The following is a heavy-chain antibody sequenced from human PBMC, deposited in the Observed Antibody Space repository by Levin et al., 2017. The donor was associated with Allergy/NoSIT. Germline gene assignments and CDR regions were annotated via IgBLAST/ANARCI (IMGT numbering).Heavy chain of an antibody. CDR1: GFTFSSYS. CDR2: ISSSSSTI. D-gene: IGHD2-15*01. Sequence: ETLSLTCAASGFTFSSYSMNWVRQAPGKGLEWVSYISSSSSTIYYADSVKGRFTISRDNAKNSLYLQMNSLRDEDTAVYYCARSKAGPGRNCSGGSCYSGWFDPWGQGTLVTVSS. V-gene: IGHV3-48*02. CDR3: ARSKAGPGRNCSGGSCYSGWFDP. J-gene: IGHJ5*02.